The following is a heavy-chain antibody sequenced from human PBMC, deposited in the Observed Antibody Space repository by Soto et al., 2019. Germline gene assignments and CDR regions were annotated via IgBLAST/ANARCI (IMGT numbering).Heavy chain of an antibody. CDR3: AREGTPVAGTSYYYYGMDV. CDR1: GYTFTSYG. D-gene: IGHD6-19*01. J-gene: IGHJ6*02. Sequence: ASVKVSCKASGYTFTSYGISWVRQAPGQGLEWMGWISAYNGNTNYAQKLQGRVTMTTDTSTSTAYMELRSLRSDDTAVYYCAREGTPVAGTSYYYYGMDVWGQGPTVTSP. CDR2: ISAYNGNT. V-gene: IGHV1-18*01.